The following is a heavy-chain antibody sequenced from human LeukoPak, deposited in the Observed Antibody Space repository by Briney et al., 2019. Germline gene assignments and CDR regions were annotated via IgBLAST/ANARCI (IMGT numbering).Heavy chain of an antibody. CDR3: AKSGGTSSSGLGY. Sequence: GGSLRLSCAASGFTFSSYGMHWVRQAPGKGLEWAAVISYDGSNKYYADSVKGRFTISRDNSKNTLYLQMNSLRGEGTAVYYCAKSGGTSSSGLGYWGQGTLVTVSS. V-gene: IGHV3-30*18. CDR1: GFTFSSYG. D-gene: IGHD6-13*01. J-gene: IGHJ4*02. CDR2: ISYDGSNK.